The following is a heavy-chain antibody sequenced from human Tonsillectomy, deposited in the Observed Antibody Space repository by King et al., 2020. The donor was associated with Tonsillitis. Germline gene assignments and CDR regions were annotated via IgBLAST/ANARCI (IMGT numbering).Heavy chain of an antibody. V-gene: IGHV1-2*02. CDR2: INPRTGDT. CDR1: GYFFSDYY. CDR3: ARVDLHIFSIYS. J-gene: IGHJ4*02. D-gene: IGHD2-21*01. Sequence: VQLVESGADLKKPGASVKVSCKASGYFFSDYYIHWVRQAPGQGLEWMGTINPRTGDTAYAQKFQGRVTVTRDTFITTTYMELSRLRSDDAALYYCARVDLHIFSIYSWGQGSLVTVSS.